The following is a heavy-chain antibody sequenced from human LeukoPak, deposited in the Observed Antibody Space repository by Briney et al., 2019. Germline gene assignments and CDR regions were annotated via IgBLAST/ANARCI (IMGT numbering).Heavy chain of an antibody. Sequence: ASVKVSCKASGYTFTSYGISWVRQAPGQGLEWMGWISAYNGNTNYAQKLQGRVTMTTDTSTGTAYMELRSLRSDDTAVYYCARASPCRDFDFWSGYCYYFDYWGQGTLVTVSS. D-gene: IGHD3-3*01. V-gene: IGHV1-18*01. CDR3: ARASPCRDFDFWSGYCYYFDY. J-gene: IGHJ4*02. CDR1: GYTFTSYG. CDR2: ISAYNGNT.